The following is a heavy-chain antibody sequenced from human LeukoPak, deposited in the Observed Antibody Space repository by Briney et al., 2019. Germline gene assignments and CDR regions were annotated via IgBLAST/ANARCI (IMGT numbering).Heavy chain of an antibody. Sequence: ASVKVSCKASGYTFTGYYMHWVRQAPGQGLEWMGIINPSGGSTSYAQKFQGRVTMTRDTSTSTVYMELSSLRSEDTAVYYCARVSSGYYRFDYWGQGTLVTVSS. CDR1: GYTFTGYY. D-gene: IGHD3-22*01. CDR2: INPSGGST. V-gene: IGHV1-46*01. CDR3: ARVSSGYYRFDY. J-gene: IGHJ4*02.